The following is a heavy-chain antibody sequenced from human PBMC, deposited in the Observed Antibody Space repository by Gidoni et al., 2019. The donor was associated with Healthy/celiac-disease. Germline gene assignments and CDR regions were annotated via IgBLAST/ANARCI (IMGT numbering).Heavy chain of an antibody. CDR1: GFTFSSYG. V-gene: IGHV3-30*18. J-gene: IGHJ4*02. CDR3: AKTKRPKHSSSLFDY. D-gene: IGHD6-6*01. Sequence: QVQLVESGGGVVQPGRSLRLSCAASGFTFSSYGMHWVRQAPGKGLEGVAVITYDGSNKYYADSVKGRFTISRDNSKNTLYLQMNSLRAEDTAVYYCAKTKRPKHSSSLFDYWGQGTLVTVSS. CDR2: ITYDGSNK.